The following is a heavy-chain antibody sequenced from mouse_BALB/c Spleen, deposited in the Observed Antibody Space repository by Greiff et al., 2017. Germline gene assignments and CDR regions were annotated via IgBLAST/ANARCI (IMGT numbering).Heavy chain of an antibody. CDR3: AIGSYGNYVWFAY. Sequence: VQLQQSGAELVKPGASVKLSCTASGFNIKDTYMHWVKQRPEQGLEWIGRIDPANGNTKYDPKFQGKATITADTSSNTAYLQLSSLTSEDTAVYYCAIGSYGNYVWFAYWGQGTLVTVSA. CDR1: GFNIKDTY. V-gene: IGHV14-3*02. J-gene: IGHJ3*01. D-gene: IGHD2-10*02. CDR2: IDPANGNT.